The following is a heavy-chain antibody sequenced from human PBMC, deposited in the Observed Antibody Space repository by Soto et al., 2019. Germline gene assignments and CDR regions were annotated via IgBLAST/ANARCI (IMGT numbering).Heavy chain of an antibody. CDR3: AAAAGTDTGDD. V-gene: IGHV3-33*01. D-gene: IGHD6-13*01. CDR1: GFTFSSYG. CDR2: IWYDGSNK. Sequence: LRLSCAASGFTFSSYGIHWVRQAPGKGLEWVAVIWYDGSNKYYADSVKGRFTISRDNSKNTLYLQMNSLRAEDTAVYYCAAAAGTDTGDDWGQGTLVIVS. J-gene: IGHJ4*02.